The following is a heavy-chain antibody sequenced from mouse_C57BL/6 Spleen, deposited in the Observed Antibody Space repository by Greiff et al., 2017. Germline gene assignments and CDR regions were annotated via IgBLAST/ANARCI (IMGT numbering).Heavy chain of an antibody. CDR2: IRNKANNHAT. CDR1: GFTFSDAW. V-gene: IGHV6-6*01. J-gene: IGHJ1*03. CDR3: TLRTPHWYFDV. Sequence: EVQLVESGGGLVQPGGSMKLSCAASGFTFSDAWMDWVRQSPEKGLEWVAEIRNKANNHATYYAESVKGRFTISRDDSKSSVYLQMNSLRAEDTGIYYCTLRTPHWYFDVWGTGTTVTVSS.